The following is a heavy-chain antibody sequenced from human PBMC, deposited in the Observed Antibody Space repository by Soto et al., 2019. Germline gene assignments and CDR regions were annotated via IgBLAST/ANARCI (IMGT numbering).Heavy chain of an antibody. D-gene: IGHD6-13*01. V-gene: IGHV4-59*08. CDR3: ARHGARYSSSWYNY. J-gene: IGHJ4*02. CDR1: GGSISSYY. Sequence: SETLSLTCTVSGGSISSYYWSWIRQPPGKGLEWIGYIYYSGSTNYNPSLKSRVTISVDTSKNQFPLKLSSVTAADTAVYYCARHGARYSSSWYNYWGQGTLVTVSS. CDR2: IYYSGST.